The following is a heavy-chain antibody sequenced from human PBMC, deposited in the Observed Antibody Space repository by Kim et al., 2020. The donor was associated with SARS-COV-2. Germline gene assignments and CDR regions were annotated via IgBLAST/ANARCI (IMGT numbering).Heavy chain of an antibody. Sequence: GGSLRLSCGASGFTFSSYAMTWVSQDPGKGLEWVSAISGSGGSTYYADSVKGRFTISRDNSKNTLYLQMNSLRAEDTAVYYCATRREYPIDYWGQGALVTFSS. CDR1: GFTFSSYA. D-gene: IGHD2-2*01. J-gene: IGHJ4*02. CDR2: ISGSGGST. V-gene: IGHV3-23*01. CDR3: ATRREYPIDY.